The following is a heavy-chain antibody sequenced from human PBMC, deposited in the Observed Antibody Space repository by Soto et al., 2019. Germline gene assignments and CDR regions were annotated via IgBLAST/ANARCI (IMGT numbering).Heavy chain of an antibody. V-gene: IGHV4-31*03. CDR3: ARVWWTQRCFDN. Sequence: QLQLQESPPGLVQPQPPPSTTTTASAAFISSGGYYYCCLRHPPGRGLGWIGDIYNSGTTVYTPSLKSRLTISLDTSENQFSLKLSSVTAADTAVYYCARVWWTQRCFDNWGQGTLVTVSS. D-gene: IGHD5-18*01. CDR2: IYNSGTT. CDR1: AAFISSGGYY. J-gene: IGHJ4*02.